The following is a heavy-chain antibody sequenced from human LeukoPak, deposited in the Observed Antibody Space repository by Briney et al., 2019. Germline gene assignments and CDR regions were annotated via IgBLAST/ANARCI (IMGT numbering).Heavy chain of an antibody. J-gene: IGHJ4*02. CDR1: GYTFTGYY. D-gene: IGHD3-9*01. CDR2: INPNSGGT. CDR3: ARQRYSDWLLENYYFDY. V-gene: IGHV1-2*02. Sequence: GASVKVSCKASGYTFTGYYMHWVRQAPRQGLEWMGWINPNSGGTNYAQKLQGRVTMTTDTSTSTAYMELRSLRSDDTAVYYCARQRYSDWLLENYYFDYWGQGTLVTVSS.